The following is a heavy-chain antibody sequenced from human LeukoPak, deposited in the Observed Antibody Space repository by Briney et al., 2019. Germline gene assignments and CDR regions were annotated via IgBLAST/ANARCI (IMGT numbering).Heavy chain of an antibody. V-gene: IGHV4-31*03. CDR3: GYDSSGYYPPSFDY. CDR1: GGSISSGGYY. J-gene: IGHJ4*02. CDR2: IYYSGST. D-gene: IGHD3-22*01. Sequence: SETLSLTCTVSGGSISSGGYYWSWIRQHPGKGLEWIGYIYYSGSTYYNPSLKSRVTISVDTSKNQFSLKLSSVTAADTAVYYCGYDSSGYYPPSFDYWGQGTLVTVSS.